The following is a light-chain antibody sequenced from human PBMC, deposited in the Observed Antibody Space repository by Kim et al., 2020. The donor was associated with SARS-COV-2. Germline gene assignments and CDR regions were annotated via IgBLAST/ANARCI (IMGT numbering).Light chain of an antibody. Sequence: QTVATQEPSLTVYPGGTVTLTCASSTGAVTSAYYPNWFQRKPGQAPRALIFDAIKKHSWTPARFSGSLLGDKAALTVSAVQPEDEAEYYCLLYYGGAQLVFGGGTQLTVL. CDR2: DAI. J-gene: IGLJ7*01. CDR1: TGAVTSAYY. V-gene: IGLV7-43*01. CDR3: LLYYGGAQLV.